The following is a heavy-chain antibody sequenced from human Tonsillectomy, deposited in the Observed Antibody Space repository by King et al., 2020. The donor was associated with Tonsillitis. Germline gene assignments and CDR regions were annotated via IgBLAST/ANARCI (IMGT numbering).Heavy chain of an antibody. J-gene: IGHJ4*02. CDR3: AAVTTGGVY. CDR2: INHSGST. Sequence: VQLQQWGAGLLKPSETLSLTCAVSGGSFSGYYWTWIRQPPGKGLEWIGEINHSGSTNYNPSLKSRVTISADTSKNQFSLRLNSVTAADTAVYYCAAVTTGGVYWGKGTLVTVSS. D-gene: IGHD4-17*01. CDR1: GGSFSGYY. V-gene: IGHV4-34*01.